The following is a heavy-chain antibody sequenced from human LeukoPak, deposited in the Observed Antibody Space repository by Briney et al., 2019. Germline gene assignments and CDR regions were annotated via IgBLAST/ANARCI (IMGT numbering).Heavy chain of an antibody. D-gene: IGHD1-26*01. J-gene: IGHJ6*03. V-gene: IGHV1-18*01. CDR1: GYTFTSYG. Sequence: ASVKVSCKASGYTFTSYGISWVRQAPGQGLEWMGWISAYNGNTNYAQKLQGRVTMTTDTSTSIAYMELRSLRSDDTAVYYCARVVGAPYYYYYYMDVWGKGTTVTVSS. CDR3: ARVVGAPYYYYYYMDV. CDR2: ISAYNGNT.